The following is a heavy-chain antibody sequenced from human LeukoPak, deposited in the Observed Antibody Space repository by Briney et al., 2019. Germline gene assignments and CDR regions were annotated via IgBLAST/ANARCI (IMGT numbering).Heavy chain of an antibody. Sequence: ASVKVSCKASGYTFTNHYMHWVRQAPGQGLEWMGWINPNSGGTNYAQKFQGRVTMTRDTSISTAYMELSRLRSDDTAVYYCARGGVRGVKPPELSDYWGQGTLVTVSS. CDR2: INPNSGGT. CDR3: ARGGVRGVKPPELSDY. J-gene: IGHJ4*02. D-gene: IGHD3-10*01. CDR1: GYTFTNHY. V-gene: IGHV1-2*02.